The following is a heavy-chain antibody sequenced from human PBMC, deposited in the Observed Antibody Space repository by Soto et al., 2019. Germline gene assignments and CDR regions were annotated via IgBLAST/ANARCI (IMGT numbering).Heavy chain of an antibody. CDR2: IIPIFGTA. CDR3: ARGMRHDYNNYAPYYFDY. D-gene: IGHD4-4*01. CDR1: GGTLTSYA. V-gene: IGHV1-69*13. Sequence: GASVKVSCKASGGTLTSYALSWVRQAPGQGLEWMGGIIPIFGTANYAQKFQGRVTITADESTSTAYMELSSLRSEDAAVYYCARGMRHDYNNYAPYYFDYWGQGTLVTVSS. J-gene: IGHJ4*02.